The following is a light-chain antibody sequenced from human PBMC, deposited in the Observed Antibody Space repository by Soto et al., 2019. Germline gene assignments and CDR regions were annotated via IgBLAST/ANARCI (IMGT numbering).Light chain of an antibody. J-gene: IGKJ1*01. CDR1: QSVSSN. CDR2: GAS. CDR3: LQDYNYPKT. Sequence: EIFMTQSPAPLSVSPGERATLSCRASQSVSSNLAWYQQKPGQAPRLLIYGASTRATGIPARFSGSGSGTEFTLTISSLQSEDFATYYCLQDYNYPKTFGQGTKVDIK. V-gene: IGKV3-15*01.